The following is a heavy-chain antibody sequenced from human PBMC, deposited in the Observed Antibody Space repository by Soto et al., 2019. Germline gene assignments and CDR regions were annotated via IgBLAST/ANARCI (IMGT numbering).Heavy chain of an antibody. D-gene: IGHD4-17*01. Sequence: EVQLVESGEGLVQPGGSLRLSCAASGFTFSSYAMHWVRQAPGKGLEYVSAISSNGGSTYYADSVKGRFTISRDNSKNTLYLQMGSLRAEDMAVYYCARSNDYGDYDYWGQGTLVTVSS. V-gene: IGHV3-64*02. CDR3: ARSNDYGDYDY. CDR1: GFTFSSYA. CDR2: ISSNGGST. J-gene: IGHJ4*02.